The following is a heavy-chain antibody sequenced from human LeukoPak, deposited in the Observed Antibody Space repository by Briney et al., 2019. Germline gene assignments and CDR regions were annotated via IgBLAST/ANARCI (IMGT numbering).Heavy chain of an antibody. Sequence: GGSLRLSCAASGFTFSSYSMNWVRQAPGKGLEWVSYISSSSSTIYYADSVKGRFTISRDNAKNSLYLQMNSLRAEDTAVYYCASPRYLDDYYYMDVWGKGTTVTVSS. D-gene: IGHD1-14*01. V-gene: IGHV3-48*01. CDR1: GFTFSSYS. J-gene: IGHJ6*03. CDR3: ASPRYLDDYYYMDV. CDR2: ISSSSSTI.